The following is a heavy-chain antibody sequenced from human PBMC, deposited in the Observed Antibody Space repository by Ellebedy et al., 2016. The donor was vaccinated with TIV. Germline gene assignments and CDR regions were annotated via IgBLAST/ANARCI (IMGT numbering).Heavy chain of an antibody. V-gene: IGHV4-34*01. Sequence: SETLSLTCAVYGGSFRNVYWSWVRQAPGKGLEWIGEINHYGTTKYSPSFKSRITMPVDTSKNQVSLNVSSVTAADTAVYYCARAWSYGDTTRGTSLDIWGQGTMVTVSA. CDR3: ARAWSYGDTTRGTSLDI. CDR1: GGSFRNVY. D-gene: IGHD4-17*01. CDR2: INHYGTT. J-gene: IGHJ3*02.